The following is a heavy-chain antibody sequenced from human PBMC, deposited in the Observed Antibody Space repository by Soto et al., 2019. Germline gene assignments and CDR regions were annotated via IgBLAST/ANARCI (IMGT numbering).Heavy chain of an antibody. CDR1: GYTFTTYG. J-gene: IGHJ4*01. V-gene: IGHV1-18*04. Sequence: QVQLVQSGAEVKKPGASVKVSCKASGYTFTTYGITWVRQAPGQGLEWMGWSSAYSGNTNYAQTLQGRLTETTDTSTNTAYMDLRSLRSDDTAVYYCARVVKAGDYGDYWRYYFDYWGHGTLVTVSS. CDR3: ARVVKAGDYGDYWRYYFDY. CDR2: SSAYSGNT. D-gene: IGHD4-17*01.